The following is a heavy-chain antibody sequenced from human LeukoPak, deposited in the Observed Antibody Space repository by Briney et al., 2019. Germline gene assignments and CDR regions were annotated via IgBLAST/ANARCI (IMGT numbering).Heavy chain of an antibody. CDR1: GYTFSSYS. CDR2: ISSSSSYI. J-gene: IGHJ4*02. D-gene: IGHD1-26*01. Sequence: PGGSLRLSCAASGYTFSSYSMNWVRQAPGKGLEWVSSISSSSSYIYYADSVKGRFTISRDNAKNSLYLQMNSLRAEDTAVYYCAREEYSGSYYFDYWGQGTLVTVSS. V-gene: IGHV3-21*01. CDR3: AREEYSGSYYFDY.